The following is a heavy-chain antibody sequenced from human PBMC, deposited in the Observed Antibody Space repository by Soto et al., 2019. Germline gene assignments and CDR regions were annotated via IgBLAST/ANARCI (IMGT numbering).Heavy chain of an antibody. J-gene: IGHJ4*02. CDR3: ARLIRGVYDLDRLWEKFDY. CDR1: GFSLSSIGMG. V-gene: IGHV2-5*02. CDR2: IYWDDDK. Sequence: QITVKESGLPLVKPTETLTLTCTFSGFSLSSIGMGVGWIRQPPGKALEWLALIYWDDDKRYSPSLHSRLTITKDPSKNQVDLTMTNMDPVDTATYYCARLIRGVYDLDRLWEKFDYWGQGALVTVSS. D-gene: IGHD5-12*01.